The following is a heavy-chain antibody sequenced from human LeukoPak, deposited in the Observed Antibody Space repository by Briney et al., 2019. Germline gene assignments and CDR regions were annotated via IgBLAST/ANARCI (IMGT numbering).Heavy chain of an antibody. CDR2: INPNSGGT. Sequence: ASVKVSCKASGYTFTGYYMHWVRRAPGQGLEWMGWINPNSGGTNYAQKFQGRVTMTRDTSISTAYMELSRLRSDDTAVYYCARAPVTIFGVVIIPYDYWGQGTLVTVSS. D-gene: IGHD3-3*01. J-gene: IGHJ4*02. CDR1: GYTFTGYY. V-gene: IGHV1-2*02. CDR3: ARAPVTIFGVVIIPYDY.